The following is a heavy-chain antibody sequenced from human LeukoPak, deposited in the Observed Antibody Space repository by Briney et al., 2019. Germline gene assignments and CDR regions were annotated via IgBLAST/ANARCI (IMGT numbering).Heavy chain of an antibody. CDR3: ARGAYGSGSYYNYYGMDV. V-gene: IGHV5-51*01. CDR2: IYPDDSDA. J-gene: IGHJ6*02. D-gene: IGHD3-10*01. CDR1: GYNFGTRS. Sequence: GESLKISCKGSGYNFGTRSVAWVRQMPGKGLEWMGIIYPDDSDARYSPSFQGQVTISADKSINTAYLQWSSLKASDTAIYFCARGAYGSGSYYNYYGMDVWGQGTTVTVSS.